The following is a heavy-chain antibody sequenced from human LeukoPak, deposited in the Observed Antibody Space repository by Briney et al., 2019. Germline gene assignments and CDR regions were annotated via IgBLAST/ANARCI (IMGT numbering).Heavy chain of an antibody. V-gene: IGHV4-30-4*01. CDR2: IYYSGST. D-gene: IGHD3-3*01. Sequence: SETLSLTCTVSGGSISSGDYYWSWIRQPPGKGLEWIGYIYYSGSTYYNPSLKSRVTTSVDTSKNQFSLKLSSVTAADTAVYYCARADFWSGYPFDYWGQGTLVTVSS. CDR3: ARADFWSGYPFDY. J-gene: IGHJ4*02. CDR1: GGSISSGDYY.